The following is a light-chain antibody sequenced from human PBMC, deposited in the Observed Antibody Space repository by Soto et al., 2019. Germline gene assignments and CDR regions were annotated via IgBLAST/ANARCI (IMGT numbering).Light chain of an antibody. CDR2: GAS. CDR3: QQYGASPFT. V-gene: IGKV3-20*01. CDR1: RHVYINA. J-gene: IGKJ3*01. Sequence: VMLTQSPATLSLSPGKRATLSCRASRHVYINALAWYQQKPGRTPTLLIFGASTRATDIPDRFSGTGSGTDFSLTINGVEPEDSAVYYCQQYGASPFTFGPGTRVEI.